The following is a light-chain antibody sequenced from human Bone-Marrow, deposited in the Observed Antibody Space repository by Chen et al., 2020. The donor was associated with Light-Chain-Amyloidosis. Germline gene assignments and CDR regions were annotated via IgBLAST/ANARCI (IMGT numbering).Light chain of an antibody. J-gene: IGLJ3*02. V-gene: IGLV6-57*01. CDR3: QSYQGSEKRV. CDR2: EDD. Sequence: NFMLTQPHSVSESPGKTVIISCTRSSGSIATNYVQWYQQRPGSSPTTVIYEDDQRPSGVPDRFYGSIDRSTNSAALTVSGLRTGDEADYYCQSYQGSEKRVFGGGTKLTVL. CDR1: SGSIATNY.